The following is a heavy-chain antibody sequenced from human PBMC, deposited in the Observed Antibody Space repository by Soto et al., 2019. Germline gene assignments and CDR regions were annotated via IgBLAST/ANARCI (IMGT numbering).Heavy chain of an antibody. CDR1: GYTFTSYA. Sequence: ASVKVSCKASGYTFTSYAMHWLRQAPGQRLEWMGWINAGNGNTKYSQKFQGRVTITRDTSASTAYMELSSLRSEDTAVYYCAITEIFGVAVFDYWGQGTLVTVSS. D-gene: IGHD3-3*01. CDR3: AITEIFGVAVFDY. V-gene: IGHV1-3*01. J-gene: IGHJ4*02. CDR2: INAGNGNT.